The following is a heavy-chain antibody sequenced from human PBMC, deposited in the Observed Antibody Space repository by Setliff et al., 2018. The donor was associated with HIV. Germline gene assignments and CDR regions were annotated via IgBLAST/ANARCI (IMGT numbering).Heavy chain of an antibody. V-gene: IGHV1-2*06. Sequence: ASVKVSCKASGYTFTDYFIHWVRQAPGQGLEWMGRINPSRHNTIYAPRYQGRVTMTRDTSISTAYMELGGLRSDDTAGYYCARNYGADSNYFDYWGQGTLVTVSS. CDR1: GYTFTDYF. CDR2: INPSRHNT. CDR3: ARNYGADSNYFDY. D-gene: IGHD4-17*01. J-gene: IGHJ4*02.